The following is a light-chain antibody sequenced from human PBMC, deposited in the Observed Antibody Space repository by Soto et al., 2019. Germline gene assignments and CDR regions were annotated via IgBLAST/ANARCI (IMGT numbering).Light chain of an antibody. CDR2: EVS. CDR1: SSDVGGYNY. CDR3: SSYTRSSGCV. Sequence: QSVLTQPASVSGSPGQSITISCTGTSSDVGGYNYVSWYQQHPGKAPKLMIYEVSNRPSGVSNRFSGSKSGNTASLTSSGLQAEDEADYYCSSYTRSSGCVFGTGTKLTVL. V-gene: IGLV2-14*01. J-gene: IGLJ1*01.